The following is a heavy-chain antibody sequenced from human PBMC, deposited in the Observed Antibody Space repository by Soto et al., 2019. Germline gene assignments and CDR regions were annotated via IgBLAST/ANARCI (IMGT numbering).Heavy chain of an antibody. J-gene: IGHJ4*02. V-gene: IGHV3-74*01. CDR2: INSDGSST. D-gene: IGHD3-22*01. CDR1: GFTFGAYV. CDR3: ARDPHYFYDSTGYYDY. Sequence: PGGSLRLSCAASGFTFGAYVMHWVRQAPGKGLVWVSRINSDGSSTSYADSVKGRFTISRDNAKNTLYLQMNSLRAEDTAVYYCARDPHYFYDSTGYYDYWGQGTLVTVSS.